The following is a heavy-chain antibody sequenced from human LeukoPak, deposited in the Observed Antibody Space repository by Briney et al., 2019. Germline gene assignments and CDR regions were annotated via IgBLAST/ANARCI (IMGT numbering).Heavy chain of an antibody. Sequence: GRSLRPSYAAAGFTVANDAIHSVRHAAGNCREWVSCIRWEGGSTIYADSVEGRSTISRDNAKNSLYLQTNCERGEQTAMYDGAQTAGPYCRGGSCYNDYWGQRTLVTVCS. D-gene: IGHD2-15*01. CDR1: GFTVANDA. CDR3: AQTAGPYCRGGSCYNDY. V-gene: IGHV3-9*01. CDR2: IRWEGGST. J-gene: IGHJ4*02.